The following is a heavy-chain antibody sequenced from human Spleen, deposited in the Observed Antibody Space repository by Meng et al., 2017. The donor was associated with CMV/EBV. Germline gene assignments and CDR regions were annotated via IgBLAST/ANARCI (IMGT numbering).Heavy chain of an antibody. V-gene: IGHV4-61*01. CDR1: GGSVSSGSYY. D-gene: IGHD2-21*01. CDR2: IYYSGST. Sequence: GSLRLSCTVSGGSVSSGSYYWSWIRQPPGKRLEWIGYIYYSGSTNFNPSLKSRVTISVDTSKNQFSLKLSSVTAADTAVYYCARGGGDPDYWGQGTLVTVSS. CDR3: ARGGGDPDY. J-gene: IGHJ4*02.